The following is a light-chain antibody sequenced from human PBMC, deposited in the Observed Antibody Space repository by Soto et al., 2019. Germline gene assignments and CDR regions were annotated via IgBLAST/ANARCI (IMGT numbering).Light chain of an antibody. CDR2: AAS. Sequence: DIQMNHSASALSASVGDRVTITCRASQSISSWLAWYPQKPGKAPKLLIYAASTLQSGVPSRFSGSGSGTDFTLTISSLQPEDFATYYCQQANSFPIPFGQGTRLEI. V-gene: IGKV1-12*01. CDR1: QSISSW. J-gene: IGKJ5*01. CDR3: QQANSFPIP.